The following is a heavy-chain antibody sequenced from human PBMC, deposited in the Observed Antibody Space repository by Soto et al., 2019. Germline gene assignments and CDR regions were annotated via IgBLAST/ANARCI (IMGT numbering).Heavy chain of an antibody. D-gene: IGHD1-26*01. J-gene: IGHJ4*02. CDR1: GFTFSDYW. CDR3: ARDWERFDY. CDR2: IKRDGSEK. V-gene: IGHV3-7*01. Sequence: GGSLRLSCAASGFTFSDYWMSWVRQAPGKRLEWVANIKRDGSEKYYVDSVKGRFTISGDNAKNSLWLQMNSLRAEDTAVYYCARDWERFDYWGQGTLVTVSS.